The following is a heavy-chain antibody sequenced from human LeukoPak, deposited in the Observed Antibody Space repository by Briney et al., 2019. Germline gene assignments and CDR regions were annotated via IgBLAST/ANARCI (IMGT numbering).Heavy chain of an antibody. V-gene: IGHV1-2*02. Sequence: ASVKVSYKASGYTFTGYYMHWVRQAPGQGLEWMGWINPNSGGTNYAQKFQGRVTMTRDTSISTAYMELSRLRSDDTAVYYCAMAPYDSSGYQYYYYYYGMDVWGQGTTVTVSS. CDR2: INPNSGGT. D-gene: IGHD3-22*01. CDR3: AMAPYDSSGYQYYYYYYGMDV. J-gene: IGHJ6*02. CDR1: GYTFTGYY.